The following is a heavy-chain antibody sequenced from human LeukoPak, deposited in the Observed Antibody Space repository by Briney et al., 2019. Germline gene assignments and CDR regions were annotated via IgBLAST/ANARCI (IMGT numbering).Heavy chain of an antibody. CDR2: ISHSGST. Sequence: SETLSLTCTVSGGSISSYYWSWIRQPPGEGLEWIGYISHSGSTKYNSSLKSRAIISSDTSKNQFSLKLSSVTAADTALYYCARLRDGDYGGYFDYWGQGTLVAASS. V-gene: IGHV4-59*08. CDR1: GGSISSYY. D-gene: IGHD4-23*01. J-gene: IGHJ4*02. CDR3: ARLRDGDYGGYFDY.